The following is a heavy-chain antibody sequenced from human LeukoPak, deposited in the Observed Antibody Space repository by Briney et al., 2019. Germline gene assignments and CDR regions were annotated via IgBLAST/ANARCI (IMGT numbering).Heavy chain of an antibody. Sequence: GRSLRLSCAASGFTFSSYGMHWVRQAPGKGLEWVAVIWYDGSNKYYADSVKGRFTISRDNSKNTLYLQMNSLRAEDTAVYYCARDKRCFDWSYLSYYYYGMDVWGQGTTVTVSS. CDR3: ARDKRCFDWSYLSYYYYGMDV. V-gene: IGHV3-33*01. CDR1: GFTFSSYG. J-gene: IGHJ6*02. D-gene: IGHD3-9*01. CDR2: IWYDGSNK.